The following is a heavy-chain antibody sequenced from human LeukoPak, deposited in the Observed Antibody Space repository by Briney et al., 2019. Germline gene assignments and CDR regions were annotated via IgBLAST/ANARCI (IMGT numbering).Heavy chain of an antibody. CDR2: IWYDGSNK. V-gene: IGHV3-33*01. CDR1: GFTFSSYG. J-gene: IGHJ4*02. CDR3: ARGPELRFLEWLSEGEYHFDY. Sequence: PGGSLRLSCAASGFTFSSYGMHWVRQAPGKGLEWVAVIWYDGSNKYYADSVKGRFTISRDNSKNTLYLQMNSLRAEDTAVYYCARGPELRFLEWLSEGEYHFDYWGQGTLVTVSS. D-gene: IGHD3-3*01.